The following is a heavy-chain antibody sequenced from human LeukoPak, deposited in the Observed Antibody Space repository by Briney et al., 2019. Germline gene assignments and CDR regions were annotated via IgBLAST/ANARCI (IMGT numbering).Heavy chain of an antibody. V-gene: IGHV3-23*01. J-gene: IGHJ4*02. D-gene: IGHD6-6*01. CDR2: ISDRGDNT. CDR3: AKDHEVRQLVAFFDY. Sequence: GGSLRLSCVASQFTFSSYAMSWVRQAPGKGLEWVSTISDRGDNTHHADSVKGRFTISRDNSKNTLYLQMNSLRAEDTAVYYCAKDHEVRQLVAFFDYWGQGTLVTVSS. CDR1: QFTFSSYA.